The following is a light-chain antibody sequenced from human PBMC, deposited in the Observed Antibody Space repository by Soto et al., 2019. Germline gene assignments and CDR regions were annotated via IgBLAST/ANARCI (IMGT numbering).Light chain of an antibody. CDR2: DVS. V-gene: IGLV2-11*01. CDR1: SSDVGGYKY. J-gene: IGLJ1*01. Sequence: QSALTQPRSVSGSPGQSVTISCTGTSSDVGGYKYVSWYQQHPGKAPKVMIYDVSKRPSGVPDRFSGSKSGNTASLTISGLQADDEADYYCCSHAGGYTYVFGTGTKLTVL. CDR3: CSHAGGYTYV.